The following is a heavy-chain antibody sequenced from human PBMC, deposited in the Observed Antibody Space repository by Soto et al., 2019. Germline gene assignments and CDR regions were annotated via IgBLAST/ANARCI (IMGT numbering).Heavy chain of an antibody. V-gene: IGHV3-74*01. Sequence: GGLRLSCAASGFTFSSYLMHWVRQAPGKGLVWVSRINSDGSITTYADSVKGRFTISRDNAKNTLYLQMNSLRAEDTAVYYCARENTIFPFFDYWGQGTLVTVSS. CDR3: ARENTIFPFFDY. CDR1: GFTFSSYL. J-gene: IGHJ4*02. CDR2: INSDGSIT. D-gene: IGHD3-3*01.